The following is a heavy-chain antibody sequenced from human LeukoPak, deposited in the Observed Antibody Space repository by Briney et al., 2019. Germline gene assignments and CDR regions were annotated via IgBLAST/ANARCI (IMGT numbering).Heavy chain of an antibody. CDR2: IYYTGNT. V-gene: IGHV4-39*07. D-gene: IGHD3-22*01. CDR1: GDSSIRSPYY. CDR3: ARSDYYDSSGRRGGYNVC. J-gene: IGHJ3*01. Sequence: PSETLSLTCTFSGDSSIRSPYYWGWIRQPPGNGLEWIGTIYYTGNTYHNPSLSSRLTISVDASKSQFSLKLTSVTAADTAVYYCARSDYYDSSGRRGGYNVCWGQGTMVTVSS.